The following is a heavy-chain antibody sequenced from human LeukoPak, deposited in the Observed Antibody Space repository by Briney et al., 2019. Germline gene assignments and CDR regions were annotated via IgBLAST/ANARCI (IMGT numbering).Heavy chain of an antibody. J-gene: IGHJ4*02. CDR3: VRSIDY. V-gene: IGHV3-7*01. Sequence: PVGAPRLSCVQSLYSFCKYWMGSVRAAPGEVWGWSANKSPDGSGTFYADSVKCRLTISRDNSKDYLYLKMNSLRVEDTAMYYCVRSIDYWGRGTLVTVSS. CDR1: YSFCKYW. CDR2: KSPDGSGT.